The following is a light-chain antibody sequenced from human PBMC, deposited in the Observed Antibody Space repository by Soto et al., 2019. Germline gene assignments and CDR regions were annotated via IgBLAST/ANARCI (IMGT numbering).Light chain of an antibody. J-gene: IGKJ5*01. Sequence: EIVLTQSPGTLSLSPGERATLSSRASQSVSSSYLAWYQQKPGQAPRLLIYGASSRATGIPDRFSGSGSGTDFTLTISRLEPEDFAAYYCQQYGSSPRTFGQGTRVDIK. CDR1: QSVSSSY. CDR2: GAS. V-gene: IGKV3-20*01. CDR3: QQYGSSPRT.